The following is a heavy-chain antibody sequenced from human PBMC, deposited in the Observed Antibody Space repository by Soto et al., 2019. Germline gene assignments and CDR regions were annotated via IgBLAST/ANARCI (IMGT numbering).Heavy chain of an antibody. Sequence: ASVKVSCKASGYTFTSYGISWVRQAPGQGLERMGWINPNSGGTNYAQKFQGWVTMTRDTSISTAYMELSRLRSDDTAVYYCAGAFCSSTSCYRMYAFDIWGQGTMVTVSS. CDR1: GYTFTSYG. V-gene: IGHV1-2*04. J-gene: IGHJ3*02. CDR2: INPNSGGT. CDR3: AGAFCSSTSCYRMYAFDI. D-gene: IGHD2-2*02.